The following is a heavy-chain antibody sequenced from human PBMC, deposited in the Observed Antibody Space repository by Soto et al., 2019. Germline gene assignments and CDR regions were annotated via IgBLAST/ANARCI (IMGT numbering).Heavy chain of an antibody. D-gene: IGHD4-4*01. Sequence: QGQLVESGGGVVQPGRSLRLSCAASGFTFSSHAMHWVRQAPGKGLEWVAIISYDGSTIFYGDSVKGRFTISRDNSKNTLYLHMSSLRPDDTAVYFCARHVASTVTTSDWFDPWGQGTRVTVSS. CDR1: GFTFSSHA. CDR2: ISYDGSTI. CDR3: ARHVASTVTTSDWFDP. J-gene: IGHJ5*02. V-gene: IGHV3-30-3*01.